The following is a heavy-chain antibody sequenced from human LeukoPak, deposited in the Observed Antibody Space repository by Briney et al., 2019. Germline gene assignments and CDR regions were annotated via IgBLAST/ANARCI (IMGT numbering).Heavy chain of an antibody. J-gene: IGHJ4*02. CDR2: ISSSSSTI. CDR1: GSTFSSYS. Sequence: PGGSLRLSCAASGSTFSSYSMNWVRQAPGKGLEWVSYISSSSSTIYYADSVKGRFTISRDNSKNTLYLQMDSLRVEDTAVYYCARDPEWGALDYWGLGTLVTVSS. CDR3: ARDPEWGALDY. D-gene: IGHD3-16*01. V-gene: IGHV3-48*01.